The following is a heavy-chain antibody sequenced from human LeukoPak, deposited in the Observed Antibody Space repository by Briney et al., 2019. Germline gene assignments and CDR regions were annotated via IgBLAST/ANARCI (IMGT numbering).Heavy chain of an antibody. CDR2: INPSGGST. V-gene: IGHV1-46*01. J-gene: IGHJ3*02. D-gene: IGHD3-22*01. Sequence: ASVKVSCKASGYTFTSYYMHWVRQAPGQGLEWMGIINPSGGSTSYAQKFQGRVTMTRDTSTSTVYMELSSLRSDDTAVYYCAREAHYYYDSSGYHNGLNAFDIWGQGTMVTVSS. CDR1: GYTFTSYY. CDR3: AREAHYYYDSSGYHNGLNAFDI.